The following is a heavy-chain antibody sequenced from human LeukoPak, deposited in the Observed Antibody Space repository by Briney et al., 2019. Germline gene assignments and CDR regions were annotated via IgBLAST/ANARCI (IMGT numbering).Heavy chain of an antibody. D-gene: IGHD1-1*01. CDR1: GCTFTSYG. J-gene: IGHJ4*02. CDR3: ARPHSLDDYGDY. CDR2: ISAYNGNT. V-gene: IGHV1-18*01. Sequence: ASVKVSCKASGCTFTSYGISWVRQAPGQGLEWMGWISAYNGNTNYAQKLQGRVTMTTDTSTSTAYMELRSLRSDDTAVYYCARPHSLDDYGDYWGQGTLVTVSS.